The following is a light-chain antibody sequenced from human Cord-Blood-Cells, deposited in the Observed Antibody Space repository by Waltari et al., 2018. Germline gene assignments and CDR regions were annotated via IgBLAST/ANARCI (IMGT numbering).Light chain of an antibody. Sequence: EIVLTPSPGTLSLSPGARATLPCRASQSVSSSYLAGYQQKPGQAPRLLIDGASSRATGIPARFSGSGSGTDFTLTISRLEPEDFAVYYCQQYGSSPGLTFGGGTKVEIK. CDR3: QQYGSSPGLT. J-gene: IGKJ4*01. V-gene: IGKV3-20*01. CDR2: GAS. CDR1: QSVSSSY.